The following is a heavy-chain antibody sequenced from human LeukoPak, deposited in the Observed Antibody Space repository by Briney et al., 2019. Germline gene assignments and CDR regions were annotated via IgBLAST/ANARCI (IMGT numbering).Heavy chain of an antibody. CDR1: GYTFTGYY. Sequence: ASVKVSCTASGYTFTGYYMHWVRQAPGQGLEWMGWINPNSGGTNYAQKFQGRVTMTRDTSISTAYMELSRLRSDDTAVYYCARGRSITLLRGVAMSDGFDIWGQGAMVTVSS. CDR3: ARGRSITLLRGVAMSDGFDI. V-gene: IGHV1-2*02. D-gene: IGHD3-10*01. CDR2: INPNSGGT. J-gene: IGHJ3*02.